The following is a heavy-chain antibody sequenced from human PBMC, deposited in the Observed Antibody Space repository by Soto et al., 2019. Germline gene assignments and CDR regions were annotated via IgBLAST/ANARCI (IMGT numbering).Heavy chain of an antibody. J-gene: IGHJ4*02. V-gene: IGHV4-59*01. CDR2: VYNSGST. D-gene: IGHD6-13*01. CDR3: ARYRREAVAGYTLDN. CDR1: GGSISSNY. Sequence: PSEDLSLTCNGSGGSISSNYWTWIRQPPGKGLEWIGYVYNSGSTNYNPSLKSQVTISEDTSKSQFSLKVNSMTAADTAVYYCARYRREAVAGYTLDNWGQGILVTVSS.